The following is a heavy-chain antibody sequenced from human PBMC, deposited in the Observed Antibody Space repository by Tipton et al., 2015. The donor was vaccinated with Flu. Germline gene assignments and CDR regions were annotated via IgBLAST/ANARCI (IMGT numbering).Heavy chain of an antibody. Sequence: QLVQSGGGGVQPERSLRLSCKVSGFDFSVYGMHWVRQAPGKGLEWVAVIWYDGSNIHYADSVKGRFTISRDNSKNTLYLQMNGLRAEDTAVYYCARDEGVVNYYYGVDVWGQGTTVTVSS. J-gene: IGHJ6*02. V-gene: IGHV3-33*01. CDR2: IWYDGSNI. CDR1: GFDFSVYG. CDR3: ARDEGVVNYYYGVDV.